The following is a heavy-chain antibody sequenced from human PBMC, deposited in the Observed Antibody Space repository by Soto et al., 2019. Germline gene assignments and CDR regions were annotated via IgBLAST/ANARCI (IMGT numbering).Heavy chain of an antibody. CDR3: SRGLIDWPNWFDP. D-gene: IGHD3-9*01. J-gene: IGHJ5*02. CDR1: GDSITSNSYF. V-gene: IGHV4-39*07. CDR2: VYYSGTT. Sequence: SETLSLTCTVSGDSITSNSYFWAWIRQPPGKGLEWIGSVYYSGTTYYNPSLKSRVTMSVDTSKNQFSLRLSSVTAADTAVYYCSRGLIDWPNWFDPWGQGTLVTVSS.